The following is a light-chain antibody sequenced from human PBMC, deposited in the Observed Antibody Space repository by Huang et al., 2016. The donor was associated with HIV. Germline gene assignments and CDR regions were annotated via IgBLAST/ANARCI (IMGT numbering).Light chain of an antibody. CDR2: AAS. CDR3: QQSHGSPLT. J-gene: IGKJ1*01. V-gene: IGKV1-39*01. CDR1: QNINTY. Sequence: DIQMTQSPSSLSASVGDRVTITCRASQNINTYLNWYQQKPGKAPTLLMYAASSVQSGVPSRFSGSGSGTDFTLTINSLQPEDFATYYCQQSHGSPLTFGQGTKVEIK.